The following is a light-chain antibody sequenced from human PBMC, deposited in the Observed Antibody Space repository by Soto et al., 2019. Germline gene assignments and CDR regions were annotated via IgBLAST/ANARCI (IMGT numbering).Light chain of an antibody. CDR3: QQYGSSTFT. J-gene: IGKJ3*01. CDR1: QSVSSSY. V-gene: IGKV3-20*01. Sequence: EIVLTQSPGTLSLSPGERATLSCRASQSVSSSYLAWYQQKPGQAPRLLIYGASNRDTGIPDRFSGSGSGTDVTLTISRLEPEDFAVYYCQQYGSSTFTFGPGTKVDIK. CDR2: GAS.